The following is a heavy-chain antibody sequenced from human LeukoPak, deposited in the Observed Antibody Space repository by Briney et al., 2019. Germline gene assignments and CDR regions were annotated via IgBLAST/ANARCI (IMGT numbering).Heavy chain of an antibody. CDR3: ASDYYDSSGYSAD. J-gene: IGHJ4*02. CDR2: INPNSGGT. V-gene: IGHV1-2*02. Sequence: ASVKVSCKASGYTFTGYYMHWVRQAPGQGLEWMGWINPNSGGTNYAQKFQGRVTMTRDTSISTAYMELSRLRSDDTAVYYCASDYYDSSGYSADWGQGTPVTVSS. CDR1: GYTFTGYY. D-gene: IGHD3-22*01.